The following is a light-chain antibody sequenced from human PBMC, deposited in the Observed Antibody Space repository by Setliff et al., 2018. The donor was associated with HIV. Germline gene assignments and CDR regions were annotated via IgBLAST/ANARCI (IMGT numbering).Light chain of an antibody. J-gene: IGLJ2*01. Sequence: QSALTQPPSVFGSPGQSVTISCIGTSRDVGSYNRVSWYQQSPGTAPKLMIHDVTNRPSGVPDRFSGSKSGNTASLTISGLQAEDEADYYCSSYRSSSTPVVFGGGTQLTVL. V-gene: IGLV2-18*02. CDR3: SSYRSSSTPVV. CDR2: DVT. CDR1: SRDVGSYNR.